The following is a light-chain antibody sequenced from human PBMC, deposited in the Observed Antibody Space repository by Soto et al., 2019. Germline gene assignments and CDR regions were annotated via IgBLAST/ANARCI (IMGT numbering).Light chain of an antibody. Sequence: QSALTQPASVSGSPGHSITISCTGTSSDVGGYNYVSWCQQHPGKAPKLMIYDVSNRPSGVSNRFSGSKSGNTASLTISGLQAEDEADYYCSSYTSSSTLYVFGTGTKVTV. CDR1: SSDVGGYNY. CDR2: DVS. V-gene: IGLV2-14*01. CDR3: SSYTSSSTLYV. J-gene: IGLJ1*01.